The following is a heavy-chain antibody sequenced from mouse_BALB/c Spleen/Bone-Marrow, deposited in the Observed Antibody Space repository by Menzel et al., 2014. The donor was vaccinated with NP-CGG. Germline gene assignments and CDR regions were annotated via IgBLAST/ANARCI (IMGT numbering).Heavy chain of an antibody. Sequence: VVKTGASVKISCKASGYSFTGYYMRWIKQSHGKSLEWIGYISCYNGASGYNQKFKGKAAFTVDTSSTMAYMQFNSLTSEDSAVYYCARRRDGTNYFDYWGQGTTLTVSS. CDR1: GYSFTGYY. V-gene: IGHV1S34*01. J-gene: IGHJ2*01. CDR2: ISCYNGAS. CDR3: ARRRDGTNYFDY. D-gene: IGHD2-1*01.